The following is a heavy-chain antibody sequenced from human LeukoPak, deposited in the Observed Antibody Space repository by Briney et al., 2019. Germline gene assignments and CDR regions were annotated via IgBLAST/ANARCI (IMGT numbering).Heavy chain of an antibody. CDR1: GYTFTDYY. Sequence: GASVKVSCKASGYTFTDYYMHWVRQAPGQGLEWMGRINPNSGGTNYAQKFQGRVTMTRDTSITTAYMELSRLTSDDTAVYYCARQVGGGHGPKAFDIWGQGTMVTVSS. CDR2: INPNSGGT. D-gene: IGHD1-26*01. J-gene: IGHJ3*02. CDR3: ARQVGGGHGPKAFDI. V-gene: IGHV1-2*06.